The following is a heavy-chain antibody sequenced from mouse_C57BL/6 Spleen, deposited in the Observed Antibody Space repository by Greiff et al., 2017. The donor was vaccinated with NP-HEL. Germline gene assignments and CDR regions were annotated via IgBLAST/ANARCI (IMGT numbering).Heavy chain of an antibody. J-gene: IGHJ2*01. CDR1: GYTFTSYW. CDR2: IYPSDSET. V-gene: IGHV1-61*01. Sequence: QVQLQQPGAELVRPGSSVKLSCKASGYTFTSYWMDWVKQRPGQGLEWIGNIYPSDSETHYNQKFKDKATLTVDKSSSTAYMQLSSLTSEDSAVYYCARSRPYLDYWGQGTTLTVSS. CDR3: ARSRPYLDY.